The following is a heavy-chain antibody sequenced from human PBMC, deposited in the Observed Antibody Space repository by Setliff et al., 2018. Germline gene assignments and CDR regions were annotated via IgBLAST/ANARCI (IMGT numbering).Heavy chain of an antibody. CDR2: INTDNGNT. V-gene: IGHV1-3*04. Sequence: ASVKVSCKASGYTFTKNAIHWLRQAPGQRPEWMGWINTDNGNTRYSQNFQDRVTITRDTSATTAFVELSSLRSDDMAVYFCARGSRPLWGAWGQGTLVTVSS. J-gene: IGHJ5*02. D-gene: IGHD5-18*01. CDR1: GYTFTKNA. CDR3: ARGSRPLWGA.